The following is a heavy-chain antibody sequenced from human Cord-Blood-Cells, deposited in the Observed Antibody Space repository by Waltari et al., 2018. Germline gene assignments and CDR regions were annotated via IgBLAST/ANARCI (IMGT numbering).Heavy chain of an antibody. Sequence: QVQLVESGGGAVQPGRSLRLPCAAPGLPFSIYAMHWVRHAPGKGLEWVAVISYDGSNKYYADSVKVRFTISRDNSKNTLYLQMNSLRAEDTAVYYCARAPGGSYSDAFDIWGQGTMVTVSS. CDR3: ARAPGGSYSDAFDI. D-gene: IGHD1-26*01. CDR1: GLPFSIYA. J-gene: IGHJ3*02. V-gene: IGHV3-30-3*01. CDR2: ISYDGSNK.